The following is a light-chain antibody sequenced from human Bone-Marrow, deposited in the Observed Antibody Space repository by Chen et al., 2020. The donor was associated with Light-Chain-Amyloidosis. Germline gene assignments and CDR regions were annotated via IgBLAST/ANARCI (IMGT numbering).Light chain of an antibody. J-gene: IGKJ2*01. CDR1: QSINSR. V-gene: IGKV1-5*03. CDR2: AAS. Sequence: DIQMTQSHSTLSAFVGDRVTITCRASQSINSRLAWYQQKPVKAPELLIYAASTLASGVPSRFSGSGSGTEFTLTISSLQPDDFATYYCQQYNDDPVTFGLGAKLEIK. CDR3: QQYNDDPVT.